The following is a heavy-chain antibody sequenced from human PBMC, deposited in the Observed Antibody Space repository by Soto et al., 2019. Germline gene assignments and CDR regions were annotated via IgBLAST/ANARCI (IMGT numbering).Heavy chain of an antibody. Sequence: SVKVSCKASGGTFSSYAISWVRQAPGQGLEWMGGIIPIFGTANYAQKFQGRVTITADESTSTAYMELSSLRSEDTAVYYCASGSRGLGVVTPFDYWGQGTLVTVSS. CDR3: ASGSRGLGVVTPFDY. V-gene: IGHV1-69*13. D-gene: IGHD3-3*01. J-gene: IGHJ4*02. CDR2: IIPIFGTA. CDR1: GGTFSSYA.